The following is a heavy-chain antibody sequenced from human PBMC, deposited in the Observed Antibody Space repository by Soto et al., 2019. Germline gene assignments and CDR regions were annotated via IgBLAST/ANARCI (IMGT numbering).Heavy chain of an antibody. CDR2: IKSKTDGGTT. CDR3: TTESPYYGDY. Sequence: GWSLRLSCAASGFSFSNAGMSWVRQAPGKGLEWVGRIKSKTDGGTTDYAAPVKGRFTISRDDSKNTLYLQMNSLKTEDTAVYYCTTESPYYGDYWGQGTLVTVSS. J-gene: IGHJ4*02. CDR1: GFSFSNAG. V-gene: IGHV3-15*01.